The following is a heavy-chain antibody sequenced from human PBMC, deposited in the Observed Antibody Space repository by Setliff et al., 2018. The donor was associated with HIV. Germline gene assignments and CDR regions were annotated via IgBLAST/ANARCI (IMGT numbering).Heavy chain of an antibody. CDR3: ARDLASSYFDF. Sequence: SETLSLTCTVSGDSISNYYWSWIRQPPGMGLEWIGNVYFSGDATYNPSLKTRVTISIQASRSKFSLTLRSVTAADTATYYCARDLASSYFDFWGQGALVTVSS. V-gene: IGHV4-59*01. CDR1: GDSISNYY. D-gene: IGHD3-16*01. J-gene: IGHJ4*02. CDR2: VYFSGDA.